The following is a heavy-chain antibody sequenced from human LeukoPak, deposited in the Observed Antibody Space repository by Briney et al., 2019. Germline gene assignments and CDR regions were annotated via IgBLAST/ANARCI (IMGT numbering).Heavy chain of an antibody. CDR3: ARAGYYDILTSFDY. CDR2: ISGSGGST. CDR1: GLTFSTYA. Sequence: GGSLRLSCAASGLTFSTYAMTWVRQAPGKGLEWVSAISGSGGSTYYADSVKGRFTISRDNSKNTLYLQMNSLRAEDTAVYYCARAGYYDILTSFDYWGQGTLVTVSS. J-gene: IGHJ4*02. V-gene: IGHV3-23*01. D-gene: IGHD3-9*01.